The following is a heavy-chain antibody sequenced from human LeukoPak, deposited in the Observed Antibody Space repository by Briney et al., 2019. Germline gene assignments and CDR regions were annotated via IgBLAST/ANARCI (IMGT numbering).Heavy chain of an antibody. CDR1: GGSITSYY. Sequence: PSETLSLTCTVSGGSITSYYWSWIRQPAGQGLEWIGRIYTSGSTNYSPSLKSQVTISVDKSKNEFSLKLSSLPAAHMAVYHCPGSRYLCSTSCPSSRFDYWGQGTLVTVSS. J-gene: IGHJ4*02. CDR3: PGSRYLCSTSCPSSRFDY. D-gene: IGHD2-2*01. V-gene: IGHV4-4*07. CDR2: IYTSGST.